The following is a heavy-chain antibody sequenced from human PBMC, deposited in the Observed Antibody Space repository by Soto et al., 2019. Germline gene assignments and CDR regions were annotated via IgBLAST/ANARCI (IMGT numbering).Heavy chain of an antibody. V-gene: IGHV4-30-2*01. CDR2: IYHSVTF. J-gene: IGHJ5*02. CDR1: GGSISAAGYS. CDR3: ARAQFYSGSGVYTNLMFDR. D-gene: IGHD3-10*01. Sequence: SETLSLTCAVSGGSISAAGYSWRWIRQPPGGGLEWIGYIYHSVTFLYNPSLKTRLTMSLDRSNNRFSLTINSVTAADTAVYYCARAQFYSGSGVYTNLMFDRWGQGTQVTVPS.